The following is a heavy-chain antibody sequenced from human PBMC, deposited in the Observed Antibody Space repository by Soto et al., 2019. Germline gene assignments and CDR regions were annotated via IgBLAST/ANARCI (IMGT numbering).Heavy chain of an antibody. J-gene: IGHJ4*02. V-gene: IGHV1-18*04. CDR2: ISANNGNT. CDR3: ARDLVPGYTGFSDY. CDR1: GYTFTSYY. D-gene: IGHD5-12*01. Sequence: ASVKVSCKASGYTFTSYYMHWVRQAPGQGLEWMGLISANNGNTSYAQKFQGRVSLTTDTSSTTAYMELRSLTSDDTAVYYCARDLVPGYTGFSDYWGQGTLVTVSS.